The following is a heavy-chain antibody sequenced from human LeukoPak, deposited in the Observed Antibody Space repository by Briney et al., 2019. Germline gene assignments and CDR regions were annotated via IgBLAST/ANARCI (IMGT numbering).Heavy chain of an antibody. Sequence: SETLSLTCTVSGGSISSSSYYWGWIRQPPGKGLEWIGSIYYSGSTYYNPSLKSRVTISVDTSKNQFSLKLSSVTAADTAVYYCARHSVDYYGSGSYFDAFDIWGQGTMVTVSS. V-gene: IGHV4-39*01. CDR1: GGSISSSSYY. J-gene: IGHJ3*02. CDR2: IYYSGST. D-gene: IGHD3-10*01. CDR3: ARHSVDYYGSGSYFDAFDI.